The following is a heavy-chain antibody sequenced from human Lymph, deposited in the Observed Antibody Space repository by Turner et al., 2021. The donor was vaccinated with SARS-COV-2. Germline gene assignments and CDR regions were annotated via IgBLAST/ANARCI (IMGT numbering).Heavy chain of an antibody. Sequence: VQLLYSGGGLVQPGGSLRLSCSASGFPFSSYAMSWVRQAPGKGHEWVSVISGSGGSTYSADSVKGRFTITKDNTKNTQKQQMNSLRAEDTAVYYCAKNEMAMIVVVITLFDYWGQGTLVTVSS. V-gene: IGHV3-23*01. CDR3: AKNEMAMIVVVITLFDY. CDR2: ISGSGGST. J-gene: IGHJ4*02. CDR1: GFPFSSYA. D-gene: IGHD3-22*01.